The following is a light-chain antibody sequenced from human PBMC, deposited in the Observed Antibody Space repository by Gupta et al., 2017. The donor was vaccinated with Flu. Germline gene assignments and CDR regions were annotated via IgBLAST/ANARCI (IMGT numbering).Light chain of an antibody. CDR2: DNK. J-gene: IGLJ2*01. CDR1: SSNIGKNY. Sequence: KVTISCSGSSSNIGKNYVSWYQQLQGTAHKLLIDDNKKRPSGIPDRFSGSKSGTSATLGITGLQTRDEADYYCGTWDSSLSAGVFGGGTKLTVL. CDR3: GTWDSSLSAGV. V-gene: IGLV1-51*01.